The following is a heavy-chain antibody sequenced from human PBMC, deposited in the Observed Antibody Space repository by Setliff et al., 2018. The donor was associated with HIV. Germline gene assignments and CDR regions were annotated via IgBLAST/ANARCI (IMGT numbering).Heavy chain of an antibody. Sequence: ASVKVSCKASGYIFTNYGISWVRQAPGQGLEWMGWISAYNGNTKYSQDFQGRVTISRDTSASTAHMELSSLRSEDTAVYYCATNPEMATINYYYYYMDVWGKGTTVTVSS. J-gene: IGHJ6*03. CDR2: ISAYNGNT. CDR3: ATNPEMATINYYYYYMDV. CDR1: GYIFTNYG. D-gene: IGHD5-12*01. V-gene: IGHV1-18*01.